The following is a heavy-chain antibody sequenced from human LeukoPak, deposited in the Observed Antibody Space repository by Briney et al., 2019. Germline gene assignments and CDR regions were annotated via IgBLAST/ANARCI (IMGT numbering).Heavy chain of an antibody. CDR2: ISGSGGST. V-gene: IGHV3-23*01. CDR1: GFTFSGYA. D-gene: IGHD5-18*01. J-gene: IGHJ4*02. Sequence: GGSLRLSCSASGFTFSGYAMHRVRQAPGKGLEWVSTISGSGGSTYYADSVKGRFTISRDNSKNTLFLQMNSLRAEDTAVYYCAKELSGYSYGTFDYWGQGTLVTVSS. CDR3: AKELSGYSYGTFDY.